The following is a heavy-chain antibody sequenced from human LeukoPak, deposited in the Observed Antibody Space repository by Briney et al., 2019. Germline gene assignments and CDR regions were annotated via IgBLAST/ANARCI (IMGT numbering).Heavy chain of an antibody. CDR1: GFTFSSYA. CDR2: ISGSGGST. CDR3: AKIQRYCGGDCYFPIDY. J-gene: IGHJ4*02. Sequence: GGSLRLSXAASGFTFSSYAMSWVRQAPGKGLEWVSAISGSGGSTYYADSVKGRFTISRDNSKNTLYLQMNSLRAEDTAVYYCAKIQRYCGGDCYFPIDYWGQGTLVTVSS. V-gene: IGHV3-23*01. D-gene: IGHD2-21*02.